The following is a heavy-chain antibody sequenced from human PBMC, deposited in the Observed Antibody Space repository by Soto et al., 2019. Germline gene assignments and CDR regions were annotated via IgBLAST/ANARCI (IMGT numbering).Heavy chain of an antibody. Sequence: TXGSLRLSCSAPGVTLNSYAMSWVRKAPGKGLEWVSAISGSGGSTYYADSVKGRFTISRDNSKNTLYLQMNSLRAEDTAVYYCAKGGPYYYYGMDVWGQGTTVTVSS. CDR2: ISGSGGST. V-gene: IGHV3-23*01. CDR1: GVTLNSYA. J-gene: IGHJ6*02. CDR3: AKGGPYYYYGMDV.